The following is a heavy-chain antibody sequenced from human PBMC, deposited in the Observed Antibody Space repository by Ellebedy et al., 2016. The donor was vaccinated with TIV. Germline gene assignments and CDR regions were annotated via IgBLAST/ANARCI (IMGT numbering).Heavy chain of an antibody. CDR1: GYTFTSYY. J-gene: IGHJ4*02. CDR2: INPSGGST. D-gene: IGHD6-19*01. CDR3: ARARSSGWLHTPDY. V-gene: IGHV1-46*04. Sequence: AASVKVSCKASGYTFTSYYMHWVRQAPEQGLEWMGIINPSGGSTTYAQKLQGRVTMTRDTSTSTVYMELSSLRSEDTAVYYCARARSSGWLHTPDYWGQGTLVTVSS.